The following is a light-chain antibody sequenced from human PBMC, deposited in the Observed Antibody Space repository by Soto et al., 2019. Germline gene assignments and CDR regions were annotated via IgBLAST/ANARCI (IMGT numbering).Light chain of an antibody. J-gene: IGKJ1*01. V-gene: IGKV3-20*01. Sequence: EIVLTQSPGTLSLSPGERATLSCRASLSVSSSYLAWYQQKPGQAPRLLIYGASSRATGIPDRFSGSGSGTDFTLTISRLEPEDFAVYYCQQYGSSPWTFGQGTKVDI. CDR2: GAS. CDR1: LSVSSSY. CDR3: QQYGSSPWT.